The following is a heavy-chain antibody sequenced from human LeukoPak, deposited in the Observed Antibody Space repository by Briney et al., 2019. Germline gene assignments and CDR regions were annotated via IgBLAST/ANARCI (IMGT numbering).Heavy chain of an antibody. J-gene: IGHJ3*02. CDR2: INPNSGGT. CDR1: GYTFTGYY. V-gene: IGHV1-2*02. CDR3: ARGPPLRYFDWSDAFDI. D-gene: IGHD3-9*01. Sequence: ASVKVSCKASGYTFTGYYMHWVRQAPGQGLEWMGWINPNSGGTNYAQKFQGRVTMTRDTSISTAYMELSRLRSDDTAVYYCARGPPLRYFDWSDAFDIWGQGTMVTVSS.